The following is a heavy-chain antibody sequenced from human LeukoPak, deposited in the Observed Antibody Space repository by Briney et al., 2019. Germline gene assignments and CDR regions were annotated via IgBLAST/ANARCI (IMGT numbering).Heavy chain of an antibody. CDR2: INPTGGST. J-gene: IGHJ4*02. CDR3: ARDLYWGFDY. V-gene: IGHV1-46*01. Sequence: ASVKVSCKASGYTFTSYYMHWVRQAPGQGLEWMGLINPTGGSTGYAQKLQGRVTMTTDTSTSTAYMELRSLRSDDTAVYYCARDLYWGFDYWGQGTLVTVSS. D-gene: IGHD7-27*01. CDR1: GYTFTSYY.